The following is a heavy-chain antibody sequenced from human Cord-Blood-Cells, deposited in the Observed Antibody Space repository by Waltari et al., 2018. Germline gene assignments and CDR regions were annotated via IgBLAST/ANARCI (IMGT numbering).Heavy chain of an antibody. V-gene: IGHV4-34*01. CDR3: ARGIRQLVPTY. CDR1: GGSFSGYY. J-gene: IGHJ4*02. CDR2: MNHSGGA. D-gene: IGHD6-6*01. Sequence: QVQLQQWGAGLFKPSETLSLTCAVYGGSFSGYYWRWIHQPPGTGQEWIGEMNHSGGANHYPSLKSGVTIAVDTARNQCSLALSSGTAADTTVYCCARGIRQLVPTYWGQGTLVSVSS.